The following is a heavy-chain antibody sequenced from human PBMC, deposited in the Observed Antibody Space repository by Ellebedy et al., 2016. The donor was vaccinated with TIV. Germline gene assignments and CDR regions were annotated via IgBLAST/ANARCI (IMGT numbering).Heavy chain of an antibody. V-gene: IGHV3-7*01. D-gene: IGHD4-17*01. CDR1: GFSFRSYW. CDR2: IYQDGGVP. Sequence: GESLKISCAASGFSFRSYWMSWVRQAPGKGLEWVGHIYQDGGVPYYVDSVKGRFTISRDNADTSLFLQMNSLRAADTAVYYCARRGSYGDYAVQINSWFDTWGRGILVAVSS. CDR3: ARRGSYGDYAVQINSWFDT. J-gene: IGHJ5*02.